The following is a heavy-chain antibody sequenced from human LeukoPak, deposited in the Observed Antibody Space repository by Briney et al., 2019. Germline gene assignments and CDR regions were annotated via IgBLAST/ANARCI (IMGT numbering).Heavy chain of an antibody. J-gene: IGHJ2*01. Sequence: SETLSLTCAVSGVSISSGGYSWSWIRQPPGKGLEWIGYIYHSGSTYYNPSLRSRVTISVDRSKNQSSLKLSSVTAADTAVYYCARVGRYCSGGSCYSNWYFDLWGRGTLVTVSS. CDR2: IYHSGST. V-gene: IGHV4-30-2*01. CDR1: GVSISSGGYS. D-gene: IGHD2-15*01. CDR3: ARVGRYCSGGSCYSNWYFDL.